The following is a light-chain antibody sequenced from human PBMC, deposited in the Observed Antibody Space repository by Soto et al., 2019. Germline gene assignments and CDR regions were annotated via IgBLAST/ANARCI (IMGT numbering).Light chain of an antibody. CDR1: SSDVGSYNR. J-gene: IGLJ3*02. CDR2: EVN. V-gene: IGLV2-18*02. Sequence: QSALTQPPSVSGSPGQSVTISCTGTSSDVGSYNRVSWYQQPPGTAPKLMIYEVNNRPSGVPNRFSGSKSGNTASLTISGLQAEDEADYYCISYTSSSTWVFGGGTKLPVL. CDR3: ISYTSSSTWV.